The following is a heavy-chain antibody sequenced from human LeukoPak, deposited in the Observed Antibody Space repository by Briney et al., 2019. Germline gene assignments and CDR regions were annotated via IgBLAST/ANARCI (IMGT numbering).Heavy chain of an antibody. V-gene: IGHV3-23*01. CDR2: ITYSGGST. Sequence: GGSLRLSCAASGFTFSSYSMNWVRQAPGKGLEWVSRITYSGGSTYYADSVKGRFTISRDNSRNTLYLQMHSLRAEDTAVYYCAKGRAYMSSWYGCSTPWGQGTLVTVSS. CDR1: GFTFSSYS. D-gene: IGHD6-13*01. CDR3: AKGRAYMSSWYGCSTP. J-gene: IGHJ5*02.